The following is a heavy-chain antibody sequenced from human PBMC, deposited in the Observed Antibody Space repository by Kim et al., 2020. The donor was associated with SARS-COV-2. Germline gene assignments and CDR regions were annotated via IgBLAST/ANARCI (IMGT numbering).Heavy chain of an antibody. CDR3: ARDLTGIAAAGTWGWFDP. V-gene: IGHV1-3*01. D-gene: IGHD6-13*01. Sequence: QGKVTITRDTSASTAYMELSSLRSEDTAVYYCARDLTGIAAAGTWGWFDPWGQGTLVTVSS. J-gene: IGHJ5*02.